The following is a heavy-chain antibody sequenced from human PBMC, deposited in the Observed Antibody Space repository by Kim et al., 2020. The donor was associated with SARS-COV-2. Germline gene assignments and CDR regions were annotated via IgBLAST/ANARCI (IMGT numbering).Heavy chain of an antibody. CDR3: AKGGGSSSQGAYYYYYYMDV. V-gene: IGHV3-23*01. Sequence: GGSLRLSCAASGFTFSSYAMSWVRQAPGKGLEWVSAISGSGGSTYYADSVKGRFTISRDNSKNTLYLQMNSLRAEDTAVYYCAKGGGSSSQGAYYYYYYMDVWGKGTTVTVSS. CDR2: ISGSGGST. CDR1: GFTFSSYA. J-gene: IGHJ6*03. D-gene: IGHD6-6*01.